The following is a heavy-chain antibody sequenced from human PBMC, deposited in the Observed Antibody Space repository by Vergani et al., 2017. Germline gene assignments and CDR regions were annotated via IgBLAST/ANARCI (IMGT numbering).Heavy chain of an antibody. V-gene: IGHV1-24*01. CDR2: FDPEDGET. Sequence: QVQLVQSGAEVKKPGASVKVSCKVSGYTLTELSMHWVRQAPGKGLEWMGGFDPEDGETIYAQKFQGRVTMTEDTSTSTAYMELRSLRSDDTAVYYCAREYCSGGSCYFGYYYYGMDVWGQGTTVTVSS. D-gene: IGHD2-15*01. CDR1: GYTLTELS. CDR3: AREYCSGGSCYFGYYYYGMDV. J-gene: IGHJ6*02.